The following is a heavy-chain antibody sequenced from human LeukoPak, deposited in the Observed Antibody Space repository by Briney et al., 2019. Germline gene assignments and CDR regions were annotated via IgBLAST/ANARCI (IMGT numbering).Heavy chain of an antibody. Sequence: KAGGSLRLSCAASGFTFSSYAMHWVRQAPGKGLEWVAVISYDGGNKYYADSVKGRFTISRDNSKNTLYLQMNSLRAEDTAVYYCARDHYDSSGYYYPFDYWGQGTLVTVSS. D-gene: IGHD3-22*01. V-gene: IGHV3-30-3*01. CDR3: ARDHYDSSGYYYPFDY. CDR1: GFTFSSYA. J-gene: IGHJ4*02. CDR2: ISYDGGNK.